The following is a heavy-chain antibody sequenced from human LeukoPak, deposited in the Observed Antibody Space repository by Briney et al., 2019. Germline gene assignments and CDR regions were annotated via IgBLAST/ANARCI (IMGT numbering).Heavy chain of an antibody. CDR3: TTGGGPVTTSEEYFKH. Sequence: GGSLRLSCAASGFTFDDYAIHWGRQAPGKGLEWVCLISWDGGSSNYADSVKGRFTISRDNSKNSVYLQMNSLTTEDTALYYCTTGGGPVTTSEEYFKHWGQGTPVTVSS. CDR1: GFTFDDYA. V-gene: IGHV3-43D*03. D-gene: IGHD4-17*01. J-gene: IGHJ1*01. CDR2: ISWDGGSS.